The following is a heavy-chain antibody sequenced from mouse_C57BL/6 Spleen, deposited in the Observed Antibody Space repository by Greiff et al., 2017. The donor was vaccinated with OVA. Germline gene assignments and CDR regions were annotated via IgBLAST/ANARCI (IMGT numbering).Heavy chain of an antibody. D-gene: IGHD2-4*01. Sequence: QVQLQQPGAELVRPGSSVKLSCKASGYTFTSYWMDWVKQRPGQGLEWIGNIYPSDSETHYNQKFKDKATLTVDKSSSTAYMQLSSLTSEDSAVYYCAREGDYDENWFAYWGQGTLVTVSA. CDR2: IYPSDSET. V-gene: IGHV1-61*01. J-gene: IGHJ3*01. CDR3: AREGDYDENWFAY. CDR1: GYTFTSYW.